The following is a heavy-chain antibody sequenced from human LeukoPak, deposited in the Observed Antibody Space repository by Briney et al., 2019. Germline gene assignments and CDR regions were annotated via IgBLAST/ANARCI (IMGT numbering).Heavy chain of an antibody. Sequence: GRSLRLSCAASGFTFDDYAMHWVRQAPGKGLEGVSGISWNSGSIGYADSVKGRFTISRDNAKNSLYLQMNSLRAEDTALYYCAKGYYDSSGTDYWGQGTLVTVSS. CDR3: AKGYYDSSGTDY. CDR2: ISWNSGSI. D-gene: IGHD3-22*01. V-gene: IGHV3-9*01. J-gene: IGHJ4*02. CDR1: GFTFDDYA.